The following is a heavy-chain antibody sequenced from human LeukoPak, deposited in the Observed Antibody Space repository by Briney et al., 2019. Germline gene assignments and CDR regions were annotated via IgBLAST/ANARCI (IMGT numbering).Heavy chain of an antibody. CDR2: ISGSGGST. CDR3: AKYYYDSSGYYHPFDP. J-gene: IGHJ5*02. Sequence: PGGSLRLSCAASGFALSSFAMTWVRQAPGKGLDWVSAISGSGGSTYYADSVKGRFTISRDNSKNTLYLQMNGLRAEDTALYYCAKYYYDSSGYYHPFDPWGQGTLVTVSS. CDR1: GFALSSFA. D-gene: IGHD3-22*01. V-gene: IGHV3-23*01.